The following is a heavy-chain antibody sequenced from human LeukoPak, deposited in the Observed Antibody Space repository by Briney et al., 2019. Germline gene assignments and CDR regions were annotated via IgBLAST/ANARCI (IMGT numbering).Heavy chain of an antibody. CDR3: ARDEIIDCGGDCYSAPYRLHYWYFDL. CDR2: INTNTGNP. D-gene: IGHD2-21*02. J-gene: IGHJ2*01. CDR1: GYTFTSYA. V-gene: IGHV7-4-1*02. Sequence: ASVKVSCKASGYTFTSYAMNWVRQAPGQGLEWMGWINTNTGNPTYAQGFTGRFVFSLDTSVSTAYLQISSLKAEDTAVYYCARDEIIDCGGDCYSAPYRLHYWYFDLWGRGTLVTVSS.